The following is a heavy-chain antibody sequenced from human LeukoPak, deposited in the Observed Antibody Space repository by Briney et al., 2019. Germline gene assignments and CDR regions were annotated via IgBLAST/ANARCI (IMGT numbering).Heavy chain of an antibody. CDR2: ISSSSSYI. Sequence: GGSLRLSCAASGFTFSSYSMNWVRQAPGKGLEWVSSISSSSSYIYYADSVKGRFTISRDNAKNSLYLQMNSLRAEDTAVYYCAIGAAGSYSGIDYWGQGTLVTVSS. CDR3: AIGAAGSYSGIDY. D-gene: IGHD6-13*01. J-gene: IGHJ4*02. CDR1: GFTFSSYS. V-gene: IGHV3-21*01.